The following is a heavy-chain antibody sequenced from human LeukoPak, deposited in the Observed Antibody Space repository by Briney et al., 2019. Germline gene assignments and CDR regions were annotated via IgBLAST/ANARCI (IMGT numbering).Heavy chain of an antibody. D-gene: IGHD5-18*01. Sequence: PGGSLRLSCAASGFTVSNNYMSWFRQAPGKGLESVSLIFSGGGTYYADSVKGRFTISRDNAKNSLYLQMNSLRDEDTAVYYCAREGAMVHFDYWGQGTLVTVSS. V-gene: IGHV3-53*01. CDR2: IFSGGGT. CDR1: GFTVSNNY. CDR3: AREGAMVHFDY. J-gene: IGHJ4*02.